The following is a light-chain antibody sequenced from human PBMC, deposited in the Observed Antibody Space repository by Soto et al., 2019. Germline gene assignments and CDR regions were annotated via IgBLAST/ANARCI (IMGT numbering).Light chain of an antibody. CDR1: QSISSW. CDR3: QQYNSYSQT. Sequence: DIQRTQSPSTLSASVGDRVTITCRASQSISSWLAWYQQKPGKAPKLLIYDASSLESGVPSRFSGSGSGTEFTLTISRLQPDDFATYYCQQYNSYSQTFGQGTKLDIK. V-gene: IGKV1-5*01. J-gene: IGKJ1*01. CDR2: DAS.